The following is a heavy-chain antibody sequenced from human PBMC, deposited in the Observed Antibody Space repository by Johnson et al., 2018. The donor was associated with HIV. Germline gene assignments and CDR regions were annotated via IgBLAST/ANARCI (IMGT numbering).Heavy chain of an antibody. V-gene: IGHV3-64*01. Sequence: VQLVESGGGLVQPGGSLRLSCAASGFTFSSYAMHWVRQAPGKGLEYVSAISSNGGSTYYANSVKGRFTISRDNSKNTLYLQMNSLSDEDTAVYYCAREGITMIVVVIKGAFDIWGQGTMVTVSS. D-gene: IGHD3-22*01. CDR3: AREGITMIVVVIKGAFDI. J-gene: IGHJ3*02. CDR1: GFTFSSYA. CDR2: ISSNGGST.